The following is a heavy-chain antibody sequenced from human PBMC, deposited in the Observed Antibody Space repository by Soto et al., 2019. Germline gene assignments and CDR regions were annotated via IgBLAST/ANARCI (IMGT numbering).Heavy chain of an antibody. CDR2: ISYDGSHK. D-gene: IGHD3-16*01. Sequence: LRLSCAASGFSFSGYGMHWVRQAPGKGLEWVGVISYDGSHKYYADSVKGRFTISRDNSKNTLYLQMDSLRPEETAVYYCAKEPLSTFLFDYWGQGALVTFAS. J-gene: IGHJ4*02. V-gene: IGHV3-30*18. CDR3: AKEPLSTFLFDY. CDR1: GFSFSGYG.